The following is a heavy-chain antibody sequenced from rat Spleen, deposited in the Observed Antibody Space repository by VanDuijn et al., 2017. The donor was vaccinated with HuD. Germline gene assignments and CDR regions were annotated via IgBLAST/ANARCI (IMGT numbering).Heavy chain of an antibody. V-gene: IGHV2S30*01. CDR1: GFSLTGPP. CDR2: MRYDGDT. D-gene: IGHD1-12*02. Sequence: VPLKASGPGLVPPSQTLSLTCPVSGFSLTGPPVHWVRQPPGPGLEWLGRMRYDGDTYYNSALKSRLSISRDTSKSQVLLKMNSLQTEDTAMYVCARSAKYYYDGSYYYVHFDYWGQGVMVTVSS. J-gene: IGHJ2*01. CDR3: ARSAKYYYDGSYYYVHFDY.